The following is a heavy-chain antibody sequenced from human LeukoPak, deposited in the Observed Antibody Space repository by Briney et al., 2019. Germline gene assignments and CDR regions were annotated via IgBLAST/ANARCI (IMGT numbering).Heavy chain of an antibody. J-gene: IGHJ4*02. CDR3: ASDIARGGDC. Sequence: ASVKVSCKVSGYTLTELSMHWVRQAPGKGLEWMGGFDPEDGETIYAQKFQGRVTMTRDTSTSTAYMELSSLRSADTAVYYCASDIARGGDCWGQGTLVTVSS. CDR1: GYTLTELS. V-gene: IGHV1-24*01. D-gene: IGHD2-21*01. CDR2: FDPEDGET.